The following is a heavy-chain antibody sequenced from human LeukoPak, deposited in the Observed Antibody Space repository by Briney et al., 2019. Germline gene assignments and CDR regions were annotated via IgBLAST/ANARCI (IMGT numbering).Heavy chain of an antibody. CDR2: IHPSGGNP. CDR1: GYTFTSHY. Sequence: ASLKVSCKASGYTFTSHYVHWVRQAPGQGIEWMGIIHPSGGNPRSTENFQGRVTMTRDTSTSTVYLELRSLTSQDTAVYYCARDCSSTACQGPVLDFWGQGTLVTVSS. V-gene: IGHV1-46*01. J-gene: IGHJ4*02. CDR3: ARDCSSTACQGPVLDF. D-gene: IGHD6-13*01.